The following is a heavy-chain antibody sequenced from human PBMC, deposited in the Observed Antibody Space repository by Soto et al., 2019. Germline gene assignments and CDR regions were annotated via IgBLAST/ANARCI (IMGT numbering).Heavy chain of an antibody. J-gene: IGHJ6*02. Sequence: SVKVSCKASGGTFSSYAISWVRQAPGQGLEWMGGIIPIFGTANYAQKFQGRVTITADESTSTAYMELSSLRSEDTAVYYCARYGITMVRGVISHYYYYGMDVWGQGTTVTVSS. D-gene: IGHD3-10*01. CDR3: ARYGITMVRGVISHYYYYGMDV. CDR2: IIPIFGTA. V-gene: IGHV1-69*13. CDR1: GGTFSSYA.